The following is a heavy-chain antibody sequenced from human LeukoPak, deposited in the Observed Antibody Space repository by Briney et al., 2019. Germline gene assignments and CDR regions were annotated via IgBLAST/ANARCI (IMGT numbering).Heavy chain of an antibody. CDR3: ARGFAVAGTREKNFDY. Sequence: ASVKVSCKASGYTFTGYYMHWVRQAAGQGLEWMGWINPNSGGTNYAQKFQGRVTMTRDASISTAYMELSRLRSDDTAVYYCARGFAVAGTREKNFDYWGQGTLVTVSS. D-gene: IGHD6-19*01. CDR1: GYTFTGYY. J-gene: IGHJ4*02. CDR2: INPNSGGT. V-gene: IGHV1-2*02.